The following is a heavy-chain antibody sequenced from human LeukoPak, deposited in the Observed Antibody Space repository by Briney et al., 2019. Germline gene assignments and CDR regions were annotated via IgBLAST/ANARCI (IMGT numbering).Heavy chain of an antibody. V-gene: IGHV3-43D*03. Sequence: GGSLRLSCAASGFTFDDYAMHWVRQAPGKGLEWVSLISWDGGSTYYADSVKGRFTISRDNSKNSLYLQMNSLRAEDTALYYCAKDRPSYMDVWGKGTTVTVSS. CDR2: ISWDGGST. CDR1: GFTFDDYA. J-gene: IGHJ6*03. CDR3: AKDRPSYMDV.